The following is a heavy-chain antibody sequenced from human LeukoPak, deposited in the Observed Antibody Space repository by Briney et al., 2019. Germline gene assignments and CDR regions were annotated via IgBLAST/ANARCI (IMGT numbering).Heavy chain of an antibody. CDR3: AKTYSGYDWLVDY. Sequence: TGGSLRLSCTASGFTFSDYYMSWIRQTPGKGLEWLSYISTRDNTIQYADSVKGRFTISRDNANNSVFLQMNNLRAEDSAVYYCAKTYSGYDWLVDYWGQGTLVTVSS. J-gene: IGHJ4*02. V-gene: IGHV3-11*04. D-gene: IGHD5-12*01. CDR1: GFTFSDYY. CDR2: ISTRDNTI.